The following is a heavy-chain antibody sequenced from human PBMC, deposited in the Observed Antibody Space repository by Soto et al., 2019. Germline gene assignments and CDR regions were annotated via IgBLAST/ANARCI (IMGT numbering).Heavy chain of an antibody. CDR3: ARGGVVYYYGMDV. CDR2: ISYDGSNK. J-gene: IGHJ6*02. D-gene: IGHD2-8*02. CDR1: GFTFSSYA. V-gene: IGHV3-30-3*01. Sequence: GGSLRLSCAASGFTFSSYAMHWVRQAPGKGLKWVAVISYDGSNKYYADSVKGRFTISRDNSKNTLYLQMNSLRAEDTAVYYCARGGVVYYYGMDVWGQGTTVTVSS.